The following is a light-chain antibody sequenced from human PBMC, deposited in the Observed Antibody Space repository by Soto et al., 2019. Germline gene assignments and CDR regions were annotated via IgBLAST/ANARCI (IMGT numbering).Light chain of an antibody. Sequence: EIVLTQSPATLSLSPGERATLSCRASQSLSSYLAWYQQKPGQAPRLLIYDASNRATGIPARFSGSGSGTDFTLTISSLEPEDFAVYYCQQRSSWPLTFGQGTMLEIK. V-gene: IGKV3-11*01. J-gene: IGKJ1*01. CDR2: DAS. CDR3: QQRSSWPLT. CDR1: QSLSSY.